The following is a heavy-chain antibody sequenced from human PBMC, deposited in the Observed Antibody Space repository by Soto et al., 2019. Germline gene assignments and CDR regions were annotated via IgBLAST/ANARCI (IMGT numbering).Heavy chain of an antibody. J-gene: IGHJ6*02. V-gene: IGHV4-59*01. CDR3: ARDRWDGYSYGSYYYYYGMDV. CDR2: TSYTGNT. D-gene: IGHD5-18*01. CDR1: GGSITSYH. Sequence: SETLSLTCIVSGGSITSYHWSWIRQFPGKGLEWIAYTSYTGNTNYNPSLRSRVTISMDTSRNQFSLKLSSVTAADTAVYYCARDRWDGYSYGSYYYYYGMDVWGQGTTVTVSS.